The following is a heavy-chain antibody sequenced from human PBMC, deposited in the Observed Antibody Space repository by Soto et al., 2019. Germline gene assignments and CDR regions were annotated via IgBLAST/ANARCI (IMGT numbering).Heavy chain of an antibody. CDR3: ARDRSMYYGMDV. J-gene: IGHJ6*02. D-gene: IGHD2-8*01. CDR2: ISAYNGNT. Sequence: QVQLVQSGGEVKKPGASVKVSCKATGYTFTSFGISWVRQAPGQGLEWMGWISAYNGNTNYAQKPQGRVTMTTDTSTSTAYMELRSLTSDDTAVYSCARDRSMYYGMDVWGQVTTVTVSS. V-gene: IGHV1-18*01. CDR1: GYTFTSFG.